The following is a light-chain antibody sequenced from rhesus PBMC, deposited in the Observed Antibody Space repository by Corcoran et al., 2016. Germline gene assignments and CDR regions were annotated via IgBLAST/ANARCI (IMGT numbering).Light chain of an antibody. V-gene: IGLV2-13*02. CDR1: SSDIGGYNR. CDR2: GVS. CDR3: SSYASSSAFI. J-gene: IGLJ1*01. Sequence: QAALTQSPSVSGSPGQSVTISCTGTSSDIGGYNRVSWYQQHPGKAPKLMIYGVSKRPSGVSDRFSGSKSDNTASLTISGLQAEDEADYYCSSYASSSAFIFGAGTRLTVL.